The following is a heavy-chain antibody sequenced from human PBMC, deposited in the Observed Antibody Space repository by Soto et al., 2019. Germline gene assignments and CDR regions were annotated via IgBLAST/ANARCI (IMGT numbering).Heavy chain of an antibody. Sequence: EVQLVESGGGLVQPGGSLKLSCAASGFTFSGSTIHWVRQTSGKGLEWVGRIPSKTNTYATAYAALVKGRFTISRDDSKNTAYLQMNSLKTEDTAVYYCTRQHLDVPVASAIDYWGQGTLVTVSS. D-gene: IGHD6-19*01. J-gene: IGHJ4*02. CDR2: IPSKTNTYAT. CDR3: TRQHLDVPVASAIDY. V-gene: IGHV3-73*02. CDR1: GFTFSGST.